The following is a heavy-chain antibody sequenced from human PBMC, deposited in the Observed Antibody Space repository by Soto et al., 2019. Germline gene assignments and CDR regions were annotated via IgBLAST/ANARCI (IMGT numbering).Heavy chain of an antibody. V-gene: IGHV1-18*04. CDR2: ISAYNGIT. CDR3: TRAEKWVTGNMGGY. D-gene: IGHD1-20*01. CDR1: GYTFTSYG. J-gene: IGHJ4*02. Sequence: QVQLVQSGAEVKKPGASVKVSCKASGYTFTSYGISWVRQAPGQGLEWMGWISAYNGITKYAQEFQGRVTMTTDTSASTAFMGLRSLRSDDTAVYYCTRAEKWVTGNMGGYWGQGTLVTVYS.